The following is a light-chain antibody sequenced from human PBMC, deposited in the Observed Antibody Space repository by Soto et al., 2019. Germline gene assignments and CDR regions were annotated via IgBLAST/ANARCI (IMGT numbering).Light chain of an antibody. Sequence: EIVLTQSPATLSLSPGDSATLSCRASQDVSGSLSWYQHKPGQAPRLLIYGASARATGVPGRFSGSGSGTDFTLTISSLEPEDFAVYYCQQYSDWPPWTFGQGTKVDIK. CDR2: GAS. V-gene: IGKV3-11*01. CDR3: QQYSDWPPWT. CDR1: QDVSGS. J-gene: IGKJ1*01.